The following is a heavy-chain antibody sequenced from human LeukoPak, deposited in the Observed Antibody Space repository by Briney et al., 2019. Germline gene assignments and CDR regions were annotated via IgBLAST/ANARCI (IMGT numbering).Heavy chain of an antibody. CDR1: GGSISSGGYY. D-gene: IGHD3-10*01. J-gene: IGHJ5*02. CDR3: ARWFGSGRKWFDP. Sequence: PSETQSLTCTVSGGSISSGGYYWSWIRQHPGKGMEWIGYIYYSGSTYYNPSLKSRVTISVDTSKNQFSLKRSSVTAEDTAVYYCARWFGSGRKWFDPWGQGTLVTVSS. V-gene: IGHV4-31*03. CDR2: IYYSGST.